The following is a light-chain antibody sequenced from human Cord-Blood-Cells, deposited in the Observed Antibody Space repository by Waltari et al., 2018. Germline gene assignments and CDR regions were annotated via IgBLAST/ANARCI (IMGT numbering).Light chain of an antibody. Sequence: QSALTQPASVSGSPGPSITISCTGTSSHVGGYNYVSWYQQHPGKAPNLMIYDVSNRPSGVSNRFSGSKSGNTASLTISGLQAEDEADYYCSSYTSSSTVVFGGGTKLTVL. J-gene: IGLJ2*01. CDR1: SSHVGGYNY. CDR3: SSYTSSSTVV. V-gene: IGLV2-14*01. CDR2: DVS.